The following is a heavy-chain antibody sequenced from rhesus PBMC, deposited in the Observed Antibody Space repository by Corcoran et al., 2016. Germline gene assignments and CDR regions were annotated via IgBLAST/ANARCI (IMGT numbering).Heavy chain of an antibody. CDR3: ARGSYYFDY. CDR1: GYSIGSGYD. J-gene: IGHJ4*01. V-gene: IGHV4-122*02. Sequence: QLQLRDSGRGLVKPSGTLSLPCAVSGYSIGSGYDWSWIRPPPVKGLEWIGYISYSGTTSYNPSLKSRVTISRDTSKNQFSLKLSSVTAAYTAVYYCARGSYYFDYWGQGVLVTVSS. D-gene: IGHD4-29*01. CDR2: ISYSGTT.